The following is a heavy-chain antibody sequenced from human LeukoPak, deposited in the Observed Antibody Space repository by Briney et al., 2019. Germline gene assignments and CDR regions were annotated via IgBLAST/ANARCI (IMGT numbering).Heavy chain of an antibody. J-gene: IGHJ4*02. V-gene: IGHV3-23*01. CDR1: GFTFSSYG. CDR2: ISGSGGNT. D-gene: IGHD1-26*01. CDR3: ARGSIVGAWYFDY. Sequence: GGSLRLSCAASGFTFSSYGMHWVRQAPGKGLEWVSTISGSGGNTYYADSVKGRFTISRDNSKTTLYLQMISLRAEDTALYYCARGSIVGAWYFDYWGQGSLVTVSS.